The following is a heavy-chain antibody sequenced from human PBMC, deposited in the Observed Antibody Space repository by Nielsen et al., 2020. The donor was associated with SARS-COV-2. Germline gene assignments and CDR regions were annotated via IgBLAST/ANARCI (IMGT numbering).Heavy chain of an antibody. CDR2: MSSDGNNK. CDR1: GFTFSNYA. J-gene: IGHJ6*02. D-gene: IGHD1-26*01. CDR3: ARGGKWALFFYDYGMDL. Sequence: GESLKISCAASGFTFSNYAMHWVRQAPGKGLEWLAVMSSDGNNKYYAESVKGRFTFSRDNSVNTLDLQLNSLRAEDTAVYYCARGGKWALFFYDYGMDLWGQGTTVTVSS. V-gene: IGHV3-30*04.